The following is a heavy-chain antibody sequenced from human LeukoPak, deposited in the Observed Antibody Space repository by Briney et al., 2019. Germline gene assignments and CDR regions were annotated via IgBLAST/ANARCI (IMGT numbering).Heavy chain of an antibody. D-gene: IGHD5-18*01. CDR3: AKVGGYIYGHSPPYWFFDL. V-gene: IGHV1-69*05. CDR2: IIPIFGTA. CDR1: GGTFSSNA. Sequence: SVKVSCKASGGTFSSNAISWVRQAPGQGLEWMGGIIPIFGTANYAQKFQGRVTITTDESTSTAYMELSSLRAEDTALYYCAKVGGYIYGHSPPYWFFDLWGRGTLVTVSS. J-gene: IGHJ2*01.